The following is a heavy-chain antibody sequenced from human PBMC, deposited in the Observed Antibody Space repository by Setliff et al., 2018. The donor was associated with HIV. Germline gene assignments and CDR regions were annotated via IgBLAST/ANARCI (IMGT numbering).Heavy chain of an antibody. J-gene: IGHJ4*02. V-gene: IGHV3-23*01. CDR2: ISHRDGNT. CDR3: AKLTLSFGETS. D-gene: IGHD3-10*01. CDR1: GFSFDVYA. Sequence: GGSLRLSCGASGFSFDVYAMSWVRQAPGQGLEWVSSISHRDGNTYYADSVRGRFTISRDNSKNTLFLQMNSLRAEDTAVYYCAKLTLSFGETSWGQGTLVTVSS.